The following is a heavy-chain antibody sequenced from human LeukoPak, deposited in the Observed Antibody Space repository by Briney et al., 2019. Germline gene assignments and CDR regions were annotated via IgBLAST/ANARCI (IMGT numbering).Heavy chain of an antibody. J-gene: IGHJ4*02. Sequence: PGGSLRLSCTASGFTVSTNYYMSWVRQAPGKGLEWVSVIYRDGETYYADSVKGRFTISRDNSKNTLYLQMTNVRVEDTAVYYCARDPPGIAASVSGGWGQGTLVTVSS. CDR3: ARDPPGIAASVSGG. V-gene: IGHV3-53*01. D-gene: IGHD6-13*01. CDR2: IYRDGET. CDR1: GFTVSTNYY.